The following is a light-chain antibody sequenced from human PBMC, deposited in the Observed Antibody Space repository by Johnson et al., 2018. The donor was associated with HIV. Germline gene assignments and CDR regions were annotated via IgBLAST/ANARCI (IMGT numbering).Light chain of an antibody. V-gene: IGLV1-51*01. J-gene: IGLJ1*01. CDR2: DTN. CDR1: SSNIGNND. CDR3: STWDNSLSAGGV. Sequence: QSLLTQPPSVSAAPGQKVTISCSGSSSNIGNNDVSWYQQLPGTAPKLLIYDTNKRPSGTPDRFSGSKSATSATLGITGLQTGDEADYYCSTWDNSLSAGGVFGTGTKVTVL.